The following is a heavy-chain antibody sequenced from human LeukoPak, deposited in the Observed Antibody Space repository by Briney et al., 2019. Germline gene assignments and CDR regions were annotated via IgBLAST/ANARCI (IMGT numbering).Heavy chain of an antibody. Sequence: SETLSLTCTVSGGSISSYYWSWIRQPPGKGLEWIGYIYYSGSTNYNPSLKSRVTISEDTSKNQFSLNLSSVTAADTAVYYCARCRVIGSGCSFDYWGQGTLVTVSS. CDR2: IYYSGST. J-gene: IGHJ4*02. CDR1: GGSISSYY. D-gene: IGHD6-19*01. CDR3: ARCRVIGSGCSFDY. V-gene: IGHV4-59*01.